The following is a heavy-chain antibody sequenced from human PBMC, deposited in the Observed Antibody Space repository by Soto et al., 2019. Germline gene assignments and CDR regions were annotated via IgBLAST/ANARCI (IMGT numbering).Heavy chain of an antibody. J-gene: IGHJ6*03. CDR3: ARGVQGYSGYVRNYYYYMDV. CDR2: IYYSGST. D-gene: IGHD5-12*01. V-gene: IGHV4-59*01. Sequence: SETLSLTCTVSGGSISSYYWSWIRQPPGKGLEWIGYIYYSGSTNYNPSLKSRVTISVDTSKNQFSLKLSSVTAADTAVYYCARGVQGYSGYVRNYYYYMDVWGKGTTVTVSS. CDR1: GGSISSYY.